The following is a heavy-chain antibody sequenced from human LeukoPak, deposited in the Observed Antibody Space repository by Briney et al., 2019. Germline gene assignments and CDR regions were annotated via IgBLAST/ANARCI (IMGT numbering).Heavy chain of an antibody. CDR1: GDSVSSNSGT. J-gene: IGHJ6*02. CDR3: ARGKSKRLDV. CDR2: TYYGSKWYS. D-gene: IGHD5/OR15-5a*01. Sequence: SQTISLTCAISGDSVSSNSGTWNWIRQSPSRGLEWLGRTYYGSKWYSDYAVSVKSRITINPDTSKNLFSLQLNSATPEDTAVYYCARGKSKRLDVWGQGTTVTVSS. V-gene: IGHV6-1*01.